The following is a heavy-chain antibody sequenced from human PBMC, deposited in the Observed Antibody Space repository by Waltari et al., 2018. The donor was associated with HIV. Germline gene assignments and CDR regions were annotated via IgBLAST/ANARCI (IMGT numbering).Heavy chain of an antibody. CDR3: ARTVVVVAATIDY. CDR2: FYYSGST. V-gene: IGHV4-39*01. D-gene: IGHD2-15*01. J-gene: IGHJ4*02. Sequence: QLQLQESGPGLVKPSENLSLPCTVSGGSISSSSYYWGWIRKPPGKGLDWIGSFYYSGSTYYNPSLKSRVTISVDTSKNQFSLKLSSVTAADTAVYYCARTVVVVAATIDYWGQGTLVTVSS. CDR1: GGSISSSSYY.